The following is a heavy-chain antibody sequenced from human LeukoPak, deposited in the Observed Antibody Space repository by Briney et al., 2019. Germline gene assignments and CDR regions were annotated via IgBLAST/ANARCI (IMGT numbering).Heavy chain of an antibody. CDR3: ARATESGIVATITFDY. D-gene: IGHD5-12*01. J-gene: IGHJ4*02. Sequence: PSETLSLTCTVSGGSISSYYWSWIRQPPGKGLEWIGYIYYSGSTNYNPSLKSRVTISVDTSKNQFSLKLSSVTAADTAVYYCARATESGIVATITFDYWGQETLVTVSS. CDR1: GGSISSYY. CDR2: IYYSGST. V-gene: IGHV4-59*01.